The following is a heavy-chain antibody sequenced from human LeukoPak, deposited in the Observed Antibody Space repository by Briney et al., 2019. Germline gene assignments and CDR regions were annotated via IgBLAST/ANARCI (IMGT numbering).Heavy chain of an antibody. V-gene: IGHV3-30*04. Sequence: GGSLRLSCAASGFTFSSYAMHWVRQAPGKGLEWVAVISYDGSNKYYADSVKGRFTISRDDAQNSLYLQMNSLRVEDTAVYYCARDGTPNYRSGWVYMDVWGKGTTVTISS. CDR2: ISYDGSNK. D-gene: IGHD6-25*01. J-gene: IGHJ6*03. CDR3: ARDGTPNYRSGWVYMDV. CDR1: GFTFSSYA.